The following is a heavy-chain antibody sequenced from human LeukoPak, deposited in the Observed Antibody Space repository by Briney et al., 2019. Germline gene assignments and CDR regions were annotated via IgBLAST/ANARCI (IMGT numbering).Heavy chain of an antibody. CDR1: GGSISSSN. V-gene: IGHV3-23*01. CDR2: ISGSGEST. D-gene: IGHD1-26*01. CDR3: AKDVGGTNFHYMDV. Sequence: PSGTLSLTCAVSGGSISSSNWWSWVRQAPGKGLEWVSAISGSGESTYYEDSVKGRFTISRDNSKNTVDVQMNSLRAEDTAVYYCAKDVGGTNFHYMDVWGKGTTVIVSS. J-gene: IGHJ6*03.